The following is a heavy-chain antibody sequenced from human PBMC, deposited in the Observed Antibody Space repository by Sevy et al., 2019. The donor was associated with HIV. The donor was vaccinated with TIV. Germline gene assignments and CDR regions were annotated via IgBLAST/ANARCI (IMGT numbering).Heavy chain of an antibody. CDR2: IYYSGST. V-gene: IGHV4-30-4*01. CDR3: ARARFTLSPSGITIVRAYGMDV. D-gene: IGHD3-10*01. Sequence: SETLSLTCTVSGGSISSGDYYWSWIRQPPGKGLEWIGYIYYSGSTYYNPSLKSRVTISVDTSKYQFSLKLSSVTAADTAVYYCARARFTLSPSGITIVRAYGMDVWGQGTTVTVSS. J-gene: IGHJ6*02. CDR1: GGSISSGDYY.